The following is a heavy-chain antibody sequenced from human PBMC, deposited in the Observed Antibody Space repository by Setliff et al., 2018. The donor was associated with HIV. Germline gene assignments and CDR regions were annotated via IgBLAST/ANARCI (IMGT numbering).Heavy chain of an antibody. CDR3: AKKTAAYTSGSWLHY. CDR1: GFTFDYYA. CDR2: VSGNGYTT. Sequence: LRLSCAGSGFTFDYYAMAWVRQAPGEGLEWVSSVSGNGYTTFYANSVRGRFTVSRDNSKSTLYLQMNSLRAEDTAVYYCAKKTAAYTSGSWLHYWGQGTLVTVSS. D-gene: IGHD3-10*01. J-gene: IGHJ4*02. V-gene: IGHV3-23*01.